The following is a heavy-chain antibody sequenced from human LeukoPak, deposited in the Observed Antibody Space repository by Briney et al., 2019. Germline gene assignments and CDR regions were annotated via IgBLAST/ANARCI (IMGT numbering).Heavy chain of an antibody. Sequence: SETLSLTCAVYGGSFSGHYWSWIRQPPGKGLEWIGEINHSGSTNYNPSLKSRVTISVDTSKNQFSLKLSSVTAADTAVYYCARRSRYFDWLLTTPFDYWGQGTLVTVSS. CDR2: INHSGST. D-gene: IGHD3-9*01. V-gene: IGHV4-34*01. CDR1: GGSFSGHY. J-gene: IGHJ4*02. CDR3: ARRSRYFDWLLTTPFDY.